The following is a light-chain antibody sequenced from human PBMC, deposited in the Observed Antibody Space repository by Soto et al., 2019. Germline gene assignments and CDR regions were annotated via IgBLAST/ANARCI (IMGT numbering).Light chain of an antibody. CDR2: DAS. J-gene: IGKJ4*01. CDR3: QQRSNWPPGT. CDR1: QSVTSSY. Sequence: EIVMTQSPGTLSLSPGERATLSCRAIQSVTSSYLAWYQQKPGQAPRLLIYDASNRATGIPARFSGSGSGTDFTLTISSLEPEDFAVYYCQQRSNWPPGTFGGGTKVDIK. V-gene: IGKV3-11*01.